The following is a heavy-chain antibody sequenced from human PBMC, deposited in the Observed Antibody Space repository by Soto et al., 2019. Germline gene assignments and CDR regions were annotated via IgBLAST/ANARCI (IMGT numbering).Heavy chain of an antibody. Sequence: LSLTCAVYSGSFSGYYYSWIRQSPGKGLEWIGEITHGGSTTYSPSLKSRVTMSLDTSKNQFSLNMTSMTAADTAVYYCARGRLFLTTSGLAITYFDYWGQGTLVTVSS. V-gene: IGHV4-34*01. D-gene: IGHD3-3*01. CDR1: SGSFSGYY. CDR2: ITHGGST. J-gene: IGHJ4*02. CDR3: ARGRLFLTTSGLAITYFDY.